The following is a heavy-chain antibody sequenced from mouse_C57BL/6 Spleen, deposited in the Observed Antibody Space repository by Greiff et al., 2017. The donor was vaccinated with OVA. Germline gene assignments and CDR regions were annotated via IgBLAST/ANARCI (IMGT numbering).Heavy chain of an antibody. CDR3: TRGYYGSSPYWYFDV. CDR1: GYTFTSYW. J-gene: IGHJ1*03. Sequence: VHVKQSGTVLARPGASVKMSCKTSGYTFTSYWMHWVKQRPGQGLEWIGAIYPGNSDTSYNQKFKGKAKLTAVTSASTAYMELSSLTNEDSAVYYCTRGYYGSSPYWYFDVWGTGTTVTVSS. D-gene: IGHD1-1*01. CDR2: IYPGNSDT. V-gene: IGHV1-5*01.